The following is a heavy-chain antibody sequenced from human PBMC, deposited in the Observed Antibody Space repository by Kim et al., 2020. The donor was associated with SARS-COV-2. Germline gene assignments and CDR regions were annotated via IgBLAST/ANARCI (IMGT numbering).Heavy chain of an antibody. CDR3: ARGLGPGSRFDY. V-gene: IGHV3-66*01. D-gene: IGHD6-25*01. J-gene: IGHJ4*02. Sequence: YYADSVKSRFTISRDNSNNTLYLQMNSLRAEDTAVYYCARGLGPGSRFDYWGQGTLVTVSS.